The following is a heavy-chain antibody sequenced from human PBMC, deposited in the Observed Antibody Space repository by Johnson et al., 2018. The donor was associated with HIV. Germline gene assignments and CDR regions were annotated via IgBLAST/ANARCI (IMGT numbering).Heavy chain of an antibody. V-gene: IGHV3-30-3*01. D-gene: IGHD3-22*01. CDR2: ISYDGSKK. CDR3: ARVSSGGAFDI. J-gene: IGHJ3*02. CDR1: GLIFNTYG. Sequence: QVQLVESGGGVVQPGRSLRLSCAASGLIFNTYGMHWVRQAPGKGLEWVAVISYDGSKKYYADSVKGRFTISRDNSKNTLYLQMNSLRPEDTAVYYCARVSSGGAFDIWGQGTMVTVSS.